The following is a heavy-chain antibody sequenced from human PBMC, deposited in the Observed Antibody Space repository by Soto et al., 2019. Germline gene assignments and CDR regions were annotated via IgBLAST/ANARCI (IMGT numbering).Heavy chain of an antibody. CDR2: IYHSVSA. D-gene: IGHD6-19*01. J-gene: IGHJ4*02. Sequence: SETLSLTLAVSGRSITSNHWGSWVRQSPEKGLEWIGEIYHSVSANFNPSLKSRVTMSVDTSKNQFSLKLSYVTAADTAMYYCARDAAVPGETERFDYWGQGTLVTVSS. V-gene: IGHV4-4*02. CDR3: ARDAAVPGETERFDY. CDR1: GRSITSNHW.